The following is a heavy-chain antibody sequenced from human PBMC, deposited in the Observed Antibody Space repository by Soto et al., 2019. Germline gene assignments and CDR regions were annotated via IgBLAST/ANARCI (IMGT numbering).Heavy chain of an antibody. CDR3: ARHTPAISISDH. CDR2: ISYSGST. Sequence: SETLSLTCPVSGGSIRNYYWSWIRQSPGKGLEWIGYISYSGSTNYNPSLKSRVTISVDTSKNQFSLKLSSVTAADTAVYYCARHTPAISISDHWGQGTLVTVSS. V-gene: IGHV4-59*08. CDR1: GGSIRNYY. D-gene: IGHD2-15*01. J-gene: IGHJ4*02.